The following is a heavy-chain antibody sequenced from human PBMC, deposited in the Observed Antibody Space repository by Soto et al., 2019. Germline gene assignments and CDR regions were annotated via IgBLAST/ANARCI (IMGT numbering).Heavy chain of an antibody. CDR2: ISGSDGST. J-gene: IGHJ4*02. CDR1: GFSFSSYS. CDR3: AKVSSSWYAGFFDL. Sequence: PGGSLRLSCAASGFSFSSYSMNWVRQAPGKGLEWVSVISGSDGSTYYADSVKCRFTISRDNSMNTLYLQMNTLRAEDTAIYYCAKVSSSWYAGFFDLWGQGTLVTVSS. D-gene: IGHD6-13*01. V-gene: IGHV3-23*01.